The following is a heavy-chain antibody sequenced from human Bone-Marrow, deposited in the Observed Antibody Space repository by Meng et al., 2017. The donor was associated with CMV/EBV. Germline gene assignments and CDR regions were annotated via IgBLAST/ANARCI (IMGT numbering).Heavy chain of an antibody. CDR2: INPSGGST. Sequence: ASVKVSCKASGYTFTSYYMHWVRQAPGQGLEWMGIINPSGGSTSYAQKFQGRVTMTRDTSTSTVYMELSNLRSEDTAVYYWARGGLLRRYSSSSPNYWGQGTLVTVSS. J-gene: IGHJ4*02. CDR3: ARGGLLRRYSSSSPNY. D-gene: IGHD6-6*01. V-gene: IGHV1-46*01. CDR1: GYTFTSYY.